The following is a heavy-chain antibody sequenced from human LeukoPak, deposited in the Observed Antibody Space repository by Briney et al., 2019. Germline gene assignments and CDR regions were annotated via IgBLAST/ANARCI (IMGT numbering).Heavy chain of an antibody. V-gene: IGHV4-61*01. J-gene: IGHJ6*02. CDR3: AREWELLVPESYGMDV. D-gene: IGHD1-26*01. CDR2: IYYSGST. CDR1: GGSVSSGSYY. Sequence: PSETLSLTCTVSGGSVSSGSYYWSWIRQPPGKGLEWIGYIYYSGSTNYNPSLKSRVTISVDTSKNQFSLKLSSVTAADTAVYYCAREWELLVPESYGMDVWGQGTTVTVSS.